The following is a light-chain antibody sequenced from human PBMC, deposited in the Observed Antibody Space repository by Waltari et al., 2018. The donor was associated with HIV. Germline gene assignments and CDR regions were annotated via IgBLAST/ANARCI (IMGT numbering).Light chain of an antibody. CDR1: SSDVGGYNY. CDR3: CSYAGSYTFG. J-gene: IGLJ3*02. CDR2: DVT. Sequence: QSALTQPRSVSGSPGQSVTISCTGTSSDVGGYNYVSWYQQHPGQAPKLMIYDVTKRPSGVPDRFSGSKSGNTASLTISGLQAEDEADYYCCSYAGSYTFGFGGGTKLTVL. V-gene: IGLV2-11*01.